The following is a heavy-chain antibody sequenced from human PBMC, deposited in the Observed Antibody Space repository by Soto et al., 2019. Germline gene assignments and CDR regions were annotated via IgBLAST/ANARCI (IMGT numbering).Heavy chain of an antibody. CDR3: ASIYDSSGYYYGNNWFDP. J-gene: IGHJ5*02. CDR2: IYYSGGT. Sequence: TLSLTCTVSGGSISSGDYYWSWIRQPPGKGLEWIGYIYYSGGTYYNPSLKSRVTISVDTSKNQFSLELSSVTAADTAVYYCASIYDSSGYYYGNNWFDPWGQGTLVTVSS. V-gene: IGHV4-30-4*01. CDR1: GGSISSGDYY. D-gene: IGHD3-22*01.